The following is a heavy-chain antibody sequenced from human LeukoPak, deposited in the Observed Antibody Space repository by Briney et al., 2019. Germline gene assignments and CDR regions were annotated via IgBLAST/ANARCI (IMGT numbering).Heavy chain of an antibody. CDR2: ISAYNGNT. J-gene: IGHJ5*02. CDR1: GYTFTSYG. D-gene: IGHD3-10*01. V-gene: IGHV1-18*01. CDR3: ARDFFPMVRGVIIPEGWFDP. Sequence: ASVKVSCKASGYTFTSYGISWVRQAPGQGLEWMGWISAYNGNTNYAQKLQGRVTMTTDTSTSTAYMELRSLRSDDTAVYYCARDFFPMVRGVIIPEGWFDPWGQGTLVTVSS.